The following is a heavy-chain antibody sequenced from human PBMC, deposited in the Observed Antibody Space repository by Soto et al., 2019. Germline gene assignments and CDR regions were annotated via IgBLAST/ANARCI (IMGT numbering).Heavy chain of an antibody. CDR1: GGSISSYY. Sequence: QVQLQESGPGLVKPSETLSVTCTVSGGSISSYYWNWIRQSPGKGLEWIGFIYYSGSTNYNPSLKSRVTISVDTSKNQFSLKLSAVTAADTAVYYCAAYIWGNAFDIWGQGTMVTVSS. D-gene: IGHD3-16*01. J-gene: IGHJ3*02. CDR2: IYYSGST. V-gene: IGHV4-59*03. CDR3: AAYIWGNAFDI.